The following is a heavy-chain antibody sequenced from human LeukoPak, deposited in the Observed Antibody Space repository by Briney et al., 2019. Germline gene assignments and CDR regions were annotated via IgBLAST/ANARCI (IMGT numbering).Heavy chain of an antibody. CDR1: GFGFSSYW. CDR2: IKEDGSEK. J-gene: IGHJ4*02. CDR3: VRDGVGAPPFDY. V-gene: IGHV3-7*01. Sequence: GGSLRLSCAASGFGFSSYWMSWVRQAPGKGLEWVANIKEDGSEKYHVDSVKGRFTISRDNAKNSLYLQMNSLRAEDTAVYYCVRDGVGAPPFDYWGQGALVTVSS. D-gene: IGHD1-26*01.